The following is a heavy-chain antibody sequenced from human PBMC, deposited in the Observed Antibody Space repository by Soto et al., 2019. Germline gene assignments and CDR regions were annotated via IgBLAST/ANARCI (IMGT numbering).Heavy chain of an antibody. CDR2: INQSGSP. J-gene: IGHJ5*02. Sequence: QVRLQESGPGLMKPSGTLSLTCAVSSGTISSSNWWTWVRQPPGKGLEWIGEINQSGSPNYNPSLRSRVTISVDKSKSQFFLKLSSVTAADTAIYYCAGLGMVAAHREFDPWGQGTLVTVSS. D-gene: IGHD2-15*01. CDR3: AGLGMVAAHREFDP. V-gene: IGHV4-4*02. CDR1: SGTISSSNW.